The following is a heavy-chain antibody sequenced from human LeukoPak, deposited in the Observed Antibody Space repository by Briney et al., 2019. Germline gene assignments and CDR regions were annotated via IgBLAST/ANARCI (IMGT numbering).Heavy chain of an antibody. J-gene: IGHJ4*02. CDR1: VFTFSSYR. CDR2: ISSSSSYI. V-gene: IGHV3-21*01. Sequence: PGGSLRLSCAASVFTFSSYRMNWVRRAPGKGLEWVSSISSSSSYIYYADSVKGRFTISRDNAKNSLYLQMNSLRAEDTAVYYCAREGSGVAGHFDYWGQGTLVTVSS. D-gene: IGHD6-19*01. CDR3: AREGSGVAGHFDY.